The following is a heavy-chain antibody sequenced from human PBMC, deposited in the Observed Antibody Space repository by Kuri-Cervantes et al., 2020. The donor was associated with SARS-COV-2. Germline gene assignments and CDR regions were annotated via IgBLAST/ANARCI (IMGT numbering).Heavy chain of an antibody. V-gene: IGHV4-34*01. D-gene: IGHD2-15*01. CDR1: GGSFSGYY. J-gene: IGHJ3*02. CDR3: ARVLWQGAFDI. Sequence: GSLRLSCAVYGGSFSGYYWSWIRQPPGKGLEWIGEINHSGSTNYNPSLKSRVTISVDTSKNQFSLKLSSVTAADTAVYYCARVLWQGAFDIWGQGTMVTVSS. CDR2: INHSGST.